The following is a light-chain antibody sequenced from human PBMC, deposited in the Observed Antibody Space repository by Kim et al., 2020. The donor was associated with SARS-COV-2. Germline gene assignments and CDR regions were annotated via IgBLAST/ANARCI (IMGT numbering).Light chain of an antibody. V-gene: IGKV3-20*01. Sequence: SQGERATLSCRASQSVSSSYLAWYQQKPGQAPRLLIYGASSRATGIPDRFSGSGSGTDFTLTISRLEPEDFAVYYCQQYGRSPPFTFGQGTKLEI. CDR2: GAS. CDR1: QSVSSSY. J-gene: IGKJ2*01. CDR3: QQYGRSPPFT.